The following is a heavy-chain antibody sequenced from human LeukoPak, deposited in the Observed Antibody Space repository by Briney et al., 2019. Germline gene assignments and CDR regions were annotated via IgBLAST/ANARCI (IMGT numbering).Heavy chain of an antibody. Sequence: SVKVSCKASGGTFSSYAISWVRQAPGQGLEWMGRIIPILGIANYAQKFQGRVTITADKSTSTAYMELSSLRSGDTAVYYCAFGYNWNDGGSLDYWGQGTLVTVSS. V-gene: IGHV1-69*04. CDR3: AFGYNWNDGGSLDY. CDR1: GGTFSSYA. J-gene: IGHJ4*02. CDR2: IIPILGIA. D-gene: IGHD1-1*01.